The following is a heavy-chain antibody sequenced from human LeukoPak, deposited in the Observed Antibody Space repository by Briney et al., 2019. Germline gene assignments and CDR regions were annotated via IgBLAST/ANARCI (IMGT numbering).Heavy chain of an antibody. CDR3: AKVATKGDNRRDFDY. V-gene: IGHV3-23*01. CDR2: ITGSGDAT. Sequence: GGSLRLSCAASGFPFSSYVMSWVRQAPGKGLEWASTITGSGDATYYADSVKGRFTISRDNSKNTLYLQMDSLRAEDTAVYYCAKVATKGDNRRDFDYWGQGTLVTVSS. J-gene: IGHJ4*02. D-gene: IGHD5-12*01. CDR1: GFPFSSYV.